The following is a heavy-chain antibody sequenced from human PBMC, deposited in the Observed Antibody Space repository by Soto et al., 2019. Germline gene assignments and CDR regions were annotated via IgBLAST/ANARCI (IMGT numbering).Heavy chain of an antibody. CDR3: ARDRTAVDAFDI. D-gene: IGHD1-1*01. V-gene: IGHV4-34*01. CDR1: GGSFSGYY. J-gene: IGHJ3*02. Sequence: PSETLSLTCAVYGGSFSGYYWSWIRQPPGKGLEWIGEINHSGSTNYNPSLKSRVTISVDTSKNQFSLKLSSVTAADPAVYYCARDRTAVDAFDIWGQGTMVTVSS. CDR2: INHSGST.